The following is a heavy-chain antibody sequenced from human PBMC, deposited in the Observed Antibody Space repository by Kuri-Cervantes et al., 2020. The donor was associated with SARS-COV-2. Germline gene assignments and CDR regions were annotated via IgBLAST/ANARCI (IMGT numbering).Heavy chain of an antibody. CDR2: IYYSGST. D-gene: IGHD2-8*02. V-gene: IGHV4-39*01. CDR3: VRHLWSDGMDV. CDR1: GGSISSSSYY. Sequence: SETLSLTCTVSGGSISSSSYYWGWIRQPPGKGLEWIGSIYYSGSTYYNPSLKSRVTISVDTSKNQFSLKLSSVTAADTAVYCCVRHLWSDGMDVWGQGTTVTVSS. J-gene: IGHJ6*02.